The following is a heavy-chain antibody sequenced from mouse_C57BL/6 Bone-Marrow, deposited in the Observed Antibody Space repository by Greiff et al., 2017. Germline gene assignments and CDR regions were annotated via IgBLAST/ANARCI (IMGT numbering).Heavy chain of an antibody. Sequence: VKLQQSGAELMKPGASVKLSCKATGYTFTGYWIEWVKQRPGHGLEWIGEILPGSGSTNNNEKFKSKETYTADTYSNTAYIQLSSLTTEDSCFYCCARGYYAISVFANWGQGTLFPVSA. D-gene: IGHD1-1*01. V-gene: IGHV1-9*01. CDR3: ARGYYAISVFAN. J-gene: IGHJ3*01. CDR2: ILPGSGST. CDR1: GYTFTGYW.